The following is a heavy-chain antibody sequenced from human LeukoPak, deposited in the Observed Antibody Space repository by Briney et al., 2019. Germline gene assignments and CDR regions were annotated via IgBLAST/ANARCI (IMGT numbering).Heavy chain of an antibody. J-gene: IGHJ4*02. CDR3: ARIREEHWVATMYYIVY. V-gene: IGHV4-59*08. CDR1: GGPISSYY. Sequence: SESPSLTCSVSGGPISSYYWSWIRQPPGKGLEWVAYISYSGNTNYNPSLKSRVTISVDTSKNQFSLRLSSVTAADTAVYYCARIREEHWVATMYYIVYWRQ. D-gene: IGHD5-24*01. CDR2: ISYSGNT.